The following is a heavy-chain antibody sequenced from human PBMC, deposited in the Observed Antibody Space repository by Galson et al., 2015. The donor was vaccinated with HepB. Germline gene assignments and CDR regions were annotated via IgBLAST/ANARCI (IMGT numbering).Heavy chain of an antibody. CDR1: GFTFSSFG. D-gene: IGHD2-21*01. J-gene: IGHJ6*02. CDR3: AKDRCGADCLYYGMDV. CDR2: VSYDGSNR. V-gene: IGHV3-30*18. Sequence: SLRLSCAASGFTFSSFGMHWVRQAPGKGLEWVGVVSYDGSNRYYADSVKGRFAFSRDNSKNTLYLQMNSLRADDTGVYYCAKDRCGADCLYYGMDVWGQGTTVTVSS.